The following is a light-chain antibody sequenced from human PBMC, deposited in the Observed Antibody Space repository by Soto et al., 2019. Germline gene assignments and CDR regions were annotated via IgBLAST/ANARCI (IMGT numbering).Light chain of an antibody. CDR2: EVK. CDR3: SSDTSISTRV. V-gene: IGLV2-14*01. Sequence: QSALTQPASVSGSPGQSITISCTGTSSDVGSYNYVSWYQQHPGKAPKLMNYEVKNRPSGVSNRCSGSTSGNTASLSISGLQDEDEDYYYCSSDTSISTRVFGGGTKLTVL. J-gene: IGLJ3*02. CDR1: SSDVGSYNY.